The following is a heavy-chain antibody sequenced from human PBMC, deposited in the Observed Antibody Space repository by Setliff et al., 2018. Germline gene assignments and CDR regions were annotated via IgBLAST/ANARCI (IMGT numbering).Heavy chain of an antibody. J-gene: IGHJ4*02. CDR1: GYTFRNYA. CDR3: ARAPSVELVTIRTNSWFTY. D-gene: IGHD5-18*01. V-gene: IGHV1-18*01. CDR2: ISVYNGDT. Sequence: ASVKVSCKASGYTFRNYAFAWVRQAPGQGLEWVGWISVYNGDTNYAQKFQGRVTLTTDKSTSTAYMELRSLTSDDSALYYCARAPSVELVTIRTNSWFTYWGQGTLVTVSS.